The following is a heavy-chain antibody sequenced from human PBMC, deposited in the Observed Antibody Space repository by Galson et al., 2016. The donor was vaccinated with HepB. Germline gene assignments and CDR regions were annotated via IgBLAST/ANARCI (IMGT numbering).Heavy chain of an antibody. J-gene: IGHJ4*02. Sequence: SLRLSCAASGFIVSDTYMSWVRQAPGKGLEWVSVIYRRGSTYYADSLRGRFTISRDNSKNTLYLYMNSLTADDTAVYYCARGHVTASGPLDYWGQGTLVTVSS. CDR2: IYRRGST. D-gene: IGHD2/OR15-2a*01. CDR1: GFIVSDTY. V-gene: IGHV3-53*01. CDR3: ARGHVTASGPLDY.